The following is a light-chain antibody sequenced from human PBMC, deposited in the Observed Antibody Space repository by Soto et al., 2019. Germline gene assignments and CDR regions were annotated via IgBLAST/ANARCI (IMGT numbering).Light chain of an antibody. J-gene: IGKJ1*01. CDR1: QSVSSSY. Sequence: EVMLTQSAGALSLSTGERATLSCRASQSVSSSYLAWYQQTPGQAPRLLIYAASSRATGIPDRFSGSGSGTEFTLTISSLQSEDFAVYYCHQYHYWWTFGQRTKVDIK. V-gene: IGKV3-20*01. CDR2: AAS. CDR3: HQYHYWWT.